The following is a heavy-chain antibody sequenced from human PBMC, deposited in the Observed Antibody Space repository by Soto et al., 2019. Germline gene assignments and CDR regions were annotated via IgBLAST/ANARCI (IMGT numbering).Heavy chain of an antibody. Sequence: PGGSLRLSCAASGCIFNGYAMSLVRQAPGKGLEWVSTLTSAGGTYYADSVKGRFPISRDNSKNTLYLQMNNLRAEDTAVYYCAKDGDLYSGYFDYWGQGTLVNVSS. CDR2: LTSAGGT. CDR3: AKDGDLYSGYFDY. D-gene: IGHD3-10*01. V-gene: IGHV3-23*01. CDR1: GCIFNGYA. J-gene: IGHJ4*02.